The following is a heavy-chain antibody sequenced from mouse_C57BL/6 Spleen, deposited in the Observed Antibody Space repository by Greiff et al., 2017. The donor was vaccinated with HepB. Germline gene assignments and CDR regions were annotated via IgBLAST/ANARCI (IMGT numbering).Heavy chain of an antibody. J-gene: IGHJ4*01. V-gene: IGHV1-62-2*01. CDR2: FYPGSGSI. Sequence: VQLQQSGAELVKPGASVKLSCKASGYTFTEYTIHWVKQRSGQGLEWIGWFYPGSGSIKYNEKFKDKATLTADKSSSTVYMELSRLTSEDSAVYFCARHEEDYYGSSPSYAMDYWGQGTSVTVSS. CDR1: GYTFTEYT. D-gene: IGHD1-1*01. CDR3: ARHEEDYYGSSPSYAMDY.